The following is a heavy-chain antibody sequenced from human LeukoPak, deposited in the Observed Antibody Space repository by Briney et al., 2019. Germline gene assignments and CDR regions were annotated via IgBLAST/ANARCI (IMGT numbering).Heavy chain of an antibody. V-gene: IGHV1-69*04. CDR1: GGTFSSYA. Sequence: SVKVSCKASGGTFSSYAISWVRQAPGQGLEWMGRIIPILGIANYAQKFQGRFTITADKSTSTAYMELSSLRSEDTAVYYCARGTVTQDDAFDIWGQGTMVTVSS. CDR3: ARGTVTQDDAFDI. J-gene: IGHJ3*02. D-gene: IGHD4-17*01. CDR2: IIPILGIA.